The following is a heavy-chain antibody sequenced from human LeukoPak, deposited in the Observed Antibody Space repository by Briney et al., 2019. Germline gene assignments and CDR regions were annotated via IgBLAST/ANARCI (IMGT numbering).Heavy chain of an antibody. CDR3: ARLLTVAGRIDY. CDR2: IYYTGNT. CDR1: GGSISSSSYY. D-gene: IGHD6-19*01. Sequence: SETLSLTCTVSGGSISSSSYYWGWIRQPPGKGLEWIGTIYYTGNTYYNPSLKSRVTISVDTSKSQFSLKLSSVTAADTAVYYCARLLTVAGRIDYWGQGTLVTVSP. J-gene: IGHJ4*02. V-gene: IGHV4-39*01.